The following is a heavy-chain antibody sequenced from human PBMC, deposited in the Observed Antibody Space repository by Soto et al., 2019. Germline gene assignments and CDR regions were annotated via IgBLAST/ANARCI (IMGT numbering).Heavy chain of an antibody. CDR2: IYYSGST. CDR3: ARQSRALVVVAATLWFDP. Sequence: QLQLQESGPGLVKPSETLSLTCTVSGGSISSSSYYWGWIRQPPGKGLEWIGSIYYSGSTYYNPSLKSRVTISVDTSKNQFSLKLSSVTAADTAVYYCARQSRALVVVAATLWFDPWGQGTLVTVSS. J-gene: IGHJ5*02. D-gene: IGHD2-15*01. V-gene: IGHV4-39*01. CDR1: GGSISSSSYY.